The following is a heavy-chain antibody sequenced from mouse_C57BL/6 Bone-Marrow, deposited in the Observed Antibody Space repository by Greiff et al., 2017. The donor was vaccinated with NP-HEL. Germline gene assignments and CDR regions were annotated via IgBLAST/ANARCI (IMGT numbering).Heavy chain of an antibody. CDR2: INYDGSST. CDR1: GFTFSDYY. V-gene: IGHV5-16*01. CDR3: AQGYAMDY. J-gene: IGHJ4*01. Sequence: EVKLVESEGGLVQPGSSVKLSCTASGFTFSDYYMAWVRQVPEKGLEWVANINYDGSSTYYLDSLKSRFIISRDNAKNILYLQMSSLKSEDTATYYCAQGYAMDYWGQGTSVTVSS.